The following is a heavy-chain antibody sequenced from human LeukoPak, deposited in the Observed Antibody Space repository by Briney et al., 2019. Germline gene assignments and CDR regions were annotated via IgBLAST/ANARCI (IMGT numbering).Heavy chain of an antibody. CDR2: IRSKAYGGTT. D-gene: IGHD3-16*02. Sequence: GGSLRLSCTASGFTFGDYAMSWFRQAPGKGLEWVGFIRSKAYGGTTEYAASVKGRFTISRDDSKSIAYLQMNSLKTEDTAVYSCTRGMITFGGVIVKVNRFDPWGQGPLHTVPS. V-gene: IGHV3-49*03. CDR3: TRGMITFGGVIVKVNRFDP. CDR1: GFTFGDYA. J-gene: IGHJ5*02.